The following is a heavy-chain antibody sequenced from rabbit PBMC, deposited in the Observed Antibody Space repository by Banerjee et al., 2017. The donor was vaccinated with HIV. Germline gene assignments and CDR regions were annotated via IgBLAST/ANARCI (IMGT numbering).Heavy chain of an antibody. Sequence: QSLEESGGDLVKPGASLTLTCTASGFSFITNYYMCWVRQAPGKGLEWIACIYAGNIGSTYYASWVNGRFTISRSTSLNTVDLKMTSLTAADTATYFCARMASVGNSYSWLDLRGQGTLVTV. CDR3: ARMASVGNSYSWLDL. CDR2: IYAGNIGST. V-gene: IGHV1S40*01. CDR1: GFSFITNYY. J-gene: IGHJ5*01. D-gene: IGHD8-1*01.